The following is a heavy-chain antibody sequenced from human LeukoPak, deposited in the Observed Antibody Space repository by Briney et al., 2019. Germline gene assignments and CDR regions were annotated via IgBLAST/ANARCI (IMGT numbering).Heavy chain of an antibody. Sequence: SETLSLTCTVSGGSIRSSSYYWGWIRQPPGKGREWIVCIYYSVSNYYNPSLKSRGTISVDTSKTHFSLELNSGTAADTAVYFCARQVVAVAGTGYFDYWGQGTLVTVSS. CDR3: ARQVVAVAGTGYFDY. J-gene: IGHJ4*02. V-gene: IGHV4-39*01. D-gene: IGHD6-19*01. CDR2: IYYSVSN. CDR1: GGSIRSSSYY.